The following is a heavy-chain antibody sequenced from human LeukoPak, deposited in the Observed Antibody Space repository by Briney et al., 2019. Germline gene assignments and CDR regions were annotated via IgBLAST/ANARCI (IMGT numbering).Heavy chain of an antibody. D-gene: IGHD3-10*01. J-gene: IGHJ4*02. CDR2: ISSSGSTI. CDR3: ARDSRGLWFGEFLPDYFDY. Sequence: GGSLRLSCAASGFTFSSYEMNWVRQAPGKGLEWVSYISSSGSTIYYADSVKGRFTISRDNAKNSLYLQMNRLRAEDTAVYYCARDSRGLWFGEFLPDYFDYWGQGTLVTVSS. V-gene: IGHV3-48*03. CDR1: GFTFSSYE.